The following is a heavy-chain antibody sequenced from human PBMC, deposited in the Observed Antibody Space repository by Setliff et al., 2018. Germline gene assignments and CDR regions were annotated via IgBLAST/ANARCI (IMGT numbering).Heavy chain of an antibody. D-gene: IGHD5-18*01. CDR2: VYYTGNT. J-gene: IGHJ6*02. Sequence: PSETLSLTCTVSGGSIMNYFWSWIRQPPGKGLEWVGYVYYTGNTNYNPSLKSRLTISVDPSKNQVSLQLKSATTADTAGYYCARDRTAYNYGMDIWGQGTTVTVSS. V-gene: IGHV4-59*01. CDR1: GGSIMNYF. CDR3: ARDRTAYNYGMDI.